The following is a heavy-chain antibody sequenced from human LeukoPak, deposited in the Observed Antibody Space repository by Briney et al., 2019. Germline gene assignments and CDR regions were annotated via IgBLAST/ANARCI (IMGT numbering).Heavy chain of an antibody. D-gene: IGHD2-8*02. CDR2: IQSGGIT. Sequence: GGSLRLSCVASGFIVGSNYMSWVRQAPGKGLEWVSVIQSGGITDHADSVKGRFTISRDNVDNVVYLEMNSLGAEDTATYYCARVAVSGPTGWFDSWGQGTLVIVSS. CDR1: GFIVGSNY. V-gene: IGHV3-53*01. J-gene: IGHJ5*01. CDR3: ARVAVSGPTGWFDS.